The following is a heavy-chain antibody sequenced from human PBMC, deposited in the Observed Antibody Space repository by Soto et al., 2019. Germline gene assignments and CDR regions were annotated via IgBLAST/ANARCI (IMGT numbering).Heavy chain of an antibody. J-gene: IGHJ4*02. V-gene: IGHV4-39*01. D-gene: IGHD6-19*01. CDR2: IPYSGNT. CDR3: ARPFAAQTVAGFDS. Sequence: QLQLQESGPGLVKPSETLTLTCTVSGGSLSSGSYYWGWIRQPPGKGLEWIGSIPYSGNTYYNPSLKTRVTLSVDASKNEFSLKLSSVTAADTAVYYCARPFAAQTVAGFDSWGQGTPFTVSS. CDR1: GGSLSSGSYY.